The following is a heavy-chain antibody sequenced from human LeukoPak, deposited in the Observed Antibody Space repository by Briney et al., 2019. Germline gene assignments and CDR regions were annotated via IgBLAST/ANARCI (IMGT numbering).Heavy chain of an antibody. CDR3: ARDPRGVVSSSYFDS. Sequence: ASVKVSCKASGYTFTSYYMHWVRQAPGQGLEWMGIINPSGGSTSYAQKFQGRVTMTRDTSTSTVYMELSSLRSEDTAVYYCARDPRGVVSSSYFDSWGQGTLVTVSS. CDR1: GYTFTSYY. CDR2: INPSGGST. D-gene: IGHD3-10*01. J-gene: IGHJ4*02. V-gene: IGHV1-46*01.